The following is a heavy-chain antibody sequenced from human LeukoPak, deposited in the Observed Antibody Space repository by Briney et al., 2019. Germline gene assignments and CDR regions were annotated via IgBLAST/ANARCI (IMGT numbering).Heavy chain of an antibody. CDR2: ISYDGSNK. D-gene: IGHD5-24*01. CDR1: GFTFSSYA. V-gene: IGHV3-30-3*01. CDR3: ATARDGYFDY. Sequence: HTGGSLRLSCAASGFTFSSYAMHWVRQAPGKGLEWVAVISYDGSNKYYADSVKGRFTISRDNSKNTLYLQMNSLRAEDTAVYYCATARDGYFDYWGQGTLVTVSS. J-gene: IGHJ4*02.